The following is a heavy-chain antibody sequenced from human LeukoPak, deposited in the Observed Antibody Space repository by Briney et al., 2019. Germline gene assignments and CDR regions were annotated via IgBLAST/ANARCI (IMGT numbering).Heavy chain of an antibody. Sequence: GGSLRLSCAASGFTFDDYAMHWVRQAPGKGLEWVSGISWNSGNIGYADSVKGRFTISRDNSKNTLYLQMNSLRAEDTAVYYCAKGHYYNILTGYSVRRGLDYWGQGTLVTVSS. V-gene: IGHV3-9*01. CDR1: GFTFDDYA. D-gene: IGHD3-9*01. J-gene: IGHJ4*02. CDR2: ISWNSGNI. CDR3: AKGHYYNILTGYSVRRGLDY.